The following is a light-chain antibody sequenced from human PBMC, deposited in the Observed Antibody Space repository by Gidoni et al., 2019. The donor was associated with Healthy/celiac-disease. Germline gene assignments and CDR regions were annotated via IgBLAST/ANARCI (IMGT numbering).Light chain of an antibody. CDR3: QQYGSSPPET. Sequence: EIVLTQSPGTLSLSPGERATLSCRASQSVSSSYLAWYQQKPGQAPRLLIYGASSRATGIPDRLSGSGSGTDFTLTISRLEPEDFAVYYCQQYGSSPPETFGQGTKVEIK. J-gene: IGKJ1*01. CDR1: QSVSSSY. CDR2: GAS. V-gene: IGKV3-20*01.